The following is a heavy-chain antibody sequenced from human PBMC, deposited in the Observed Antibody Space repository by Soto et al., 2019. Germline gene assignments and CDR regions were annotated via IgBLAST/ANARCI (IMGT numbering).Heavy chain of an antibody. CDR3: ARASCSGGSCYYYGMDV. J-gene: IGHJ6*02. CDR1: GGSISSGGYY. CDR2: IYYSGST. Sequence: SETLSLTCTVSGGSISSGGYYWSWIRQHPGKGLEWIGYIYYSGSTYYNPSLKSRVTISVDTSKNQFSLKLSSVTAADTAVYYCARASCSGGSCYYYGMDVWGQGTTVTVSS. D-gene: IGHD2-15*01. V-gene: IGHV4-31*03.